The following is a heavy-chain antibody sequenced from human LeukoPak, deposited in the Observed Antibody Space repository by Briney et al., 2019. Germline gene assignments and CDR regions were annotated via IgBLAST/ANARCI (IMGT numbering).Heavy chain of an antibody. J-gene: IGHJ4*02. CDR2: INTNTGNP. Sequence: GGSLRLSCAASGFTFSSYAMNWVRQAPGQGLEWMGWINTNTGNPTYAQGFTGRFVFSLDTSVSTAYLQISSLKAEDTAVYYCARDVRDGYPYYFDYWGQGTLVTVSS. V-gene: IGHV7-4-1*02. CDR1: GFTFSSYA. D-gene: IGHD5-24*01. CDR3: ARDVRDGYPYYFDY.